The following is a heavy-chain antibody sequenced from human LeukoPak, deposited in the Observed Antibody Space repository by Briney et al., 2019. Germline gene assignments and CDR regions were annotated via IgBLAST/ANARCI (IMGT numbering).Heavy chain of an antibody. CDR2: IIPIFGTA. CDR3: ASGRYMDV. J-gene: IGHJ6*03. V-gene: IGHV1-69*13. Sequence: SVKVSCKASGYTFTTYGISWVRQAPGQGLEWMGGIIPIFGTANYAQKFQGRVTITADESTSTAYMELSSLRSEDTAVYYCASGRYMDVWGKGTTVTVSS. CDR1: GYTFTTYG.